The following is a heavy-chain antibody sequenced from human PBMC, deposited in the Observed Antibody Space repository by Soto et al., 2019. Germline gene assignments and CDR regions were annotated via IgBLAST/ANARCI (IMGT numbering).Heavy chain of an antibody. CDR3: ARGPNWGYRFDS. CDR1: GGTFSGHA. Sequence: SVKVSCKASGGTFSGHAISCVRQAPGQGPEWMGGLIPLFGTTQHAQRFQGRLTITADKSTTTAYMELTSLRFEDTAIYYCARGPNWGYRFDSWGQGTLVTVSS. CDR2: LIPLFGTT. J-gene: IGHJ4*02. V-gene: IGHV1-69*06. D-gene: IGHD7-27*01.